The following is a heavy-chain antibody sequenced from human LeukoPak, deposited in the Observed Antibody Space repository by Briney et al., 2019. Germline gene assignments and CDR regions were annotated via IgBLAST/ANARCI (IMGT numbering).Heavy chain of an antibody. V-gene: IGHV3-7*03. CDR3: ARGDFNGWSSNWFDT. D-gene: IGHD6-19*01. Sequence: GSLRLSCAASGFTFSNYWMRWVRQAPGKGLGWVANIKEDGNDKYYVDSVKGRFTISRDNAKNSLYLQMNGLRAEDTAVYFCARGDFNGWSSNWFDTWGQGTLVTVSS. CDR2: IKEDGNDK. J-gene: IGHJ5*02. CDR1: GFTFSNYW.